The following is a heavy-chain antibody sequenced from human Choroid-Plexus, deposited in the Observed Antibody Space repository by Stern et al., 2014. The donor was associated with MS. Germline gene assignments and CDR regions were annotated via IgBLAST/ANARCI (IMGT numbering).Heavy chain of an antibody. Sequence: VQLVQSGAEVKKPGASVKVSCKTSGYIFTGYYIHWVRQAPGQGLEWMASINPNTGGTKYAQKFQGRVTLSRDTSISKAYVELSSLTSDDTAVYYCARDQRGITIFGVVTDYYYLGMDVWGQGTTVTVSS. D-gene: IGHD3-3*01. V-gene: IGHV1-2*02. J-gene: IGHJ6*02. CDR1: GYIFTGYY. CDR2: INPNTGGT. CDR3: ARDQRGITIFGVVTDYYYLGMDV.